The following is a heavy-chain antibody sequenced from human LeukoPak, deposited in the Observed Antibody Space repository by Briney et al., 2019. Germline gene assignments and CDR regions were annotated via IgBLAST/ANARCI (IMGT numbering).Heavy chain of an antibody. CDR1: GGSFSAYY. CDR3: ALWRASRPAFFDH. J-gene: IGHJ4*02. Sequence: SETLSLTCAVYGGSFSAYYWTWIRQPPGKGLEWMGEINHSGSSNYNPSLKSRVHISVDTPKTQFSLKLSSVTAADTAVYYCALWRASRPAFFDHWGQGTLVTVSS. V-gene: IGHV4-34*01. D-gene: IGHD2-21*01. CDR2: INHSGSS.